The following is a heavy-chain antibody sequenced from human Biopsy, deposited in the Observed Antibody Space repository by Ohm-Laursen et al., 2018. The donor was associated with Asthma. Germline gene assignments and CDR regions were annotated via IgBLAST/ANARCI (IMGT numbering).Heavy chain of an antibody. V-gene: IGHV2-5*01. J-gene: IGHJ4*02. CDR2: IYWNNDK. D-gene: IGHD3-9*01. CDR1: GFSLTSREVG. CDR3: AHSVRSHDFLTGPYSSYFDH. Sequence: TQTLTLTCTFSGFSLTSREVGVGWIRQPPGKAPEWLALIYWNNDKLYNKFLRTRLTISKDSRKNQVVLALTDMDPVDTATYYCAHSVRSHDFLTGPYSSYFDHWGLGTLVSVSS.